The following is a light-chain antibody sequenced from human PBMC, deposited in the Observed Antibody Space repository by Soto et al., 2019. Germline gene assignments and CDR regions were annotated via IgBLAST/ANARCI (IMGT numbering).Light chain of an antibody. CDR2: ESS. J-gene: IGKJ4*01. CDR3: QQYQSWPLT. V-gene: IGKV3-15*01. CDR1: QSVYSN. Sequence: EIVMTQSPATLSLSPGERATLSCRASQSVYSNLAWYQQKPGQTPTLLIYESSTRATGIPARFSGGGSGTEFTLTISSLQSEDFADYFCQQYQSWPLTFGGGTKVEIK.